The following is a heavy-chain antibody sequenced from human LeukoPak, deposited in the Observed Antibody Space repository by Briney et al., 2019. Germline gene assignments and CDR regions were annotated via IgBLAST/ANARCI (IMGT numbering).Heavy chain of an antibody. CDR1: GFTFSNYW. J-gene: IGHJ4*02. CDR3: ARQTGSGLFILP. V-gene: IGHV3-7*01. CDR2: IKQDGSEK. D-gene: IGHD3/OR15-3a*01. Sequence: GGSLRLSCAGSGFTFSNYWMSWVRQAPGKGLEWVAKIKQDGSEKYYVDSVKGRFTISRDNAENSLYLQMNSLRAEDTAVYYCARQTGSGLFILPGGQGTLVTVSS.